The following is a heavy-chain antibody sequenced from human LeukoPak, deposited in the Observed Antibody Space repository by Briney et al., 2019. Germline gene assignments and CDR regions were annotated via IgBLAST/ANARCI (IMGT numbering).Heavy chain of an antibody. Sequence: TLSLTCTVSGGSISSGGYYWSWIRQPPGKGLEWIGYIYHSGSTYYNPSLKSRVTISVDRSKNQFSLKLSSVTAADTAVYYCARVSPLLPAAPLYFDYWGQGTLVTVSS. V-gene: IGHV4-30-2*01. CDR1: GGSISSGGYY. CDR2: IYHSGST. J-gene: IGHJ4*02. CDR3: ARVSPLLPAAPLYFDY. D-gene: IGHD2-2*01.